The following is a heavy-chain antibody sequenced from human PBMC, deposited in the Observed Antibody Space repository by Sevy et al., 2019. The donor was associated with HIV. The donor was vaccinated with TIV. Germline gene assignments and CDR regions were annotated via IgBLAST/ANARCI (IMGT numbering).Heavy chain of an antibody. CDR2: INPSGGST. D-gene: IGHD4-4*01. CDR1: GYTFTSYY. J-gene: IGHJ6*02. V-gene: IGHV1-46*03. Sequence: ASVKVSCKASGYTFTSYYMHWVRQAPGQGLEWMGIINPSGGSTSYAQKFQGRVTMTRDTSTSTVYMELSSLRSEDTAVYYCASDPTRLTTVTTVVYYYGMDVWGQGTTVTVSS. CDR3: ASDPTRLTTVTTVVYYYGMDV.